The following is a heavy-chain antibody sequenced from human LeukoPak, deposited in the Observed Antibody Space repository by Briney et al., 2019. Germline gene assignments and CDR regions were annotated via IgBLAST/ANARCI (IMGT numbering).Heavy chain of an antibody. D-gene: IGHD3-22*01. CDR2: ISAYNGNT. CDR3: ARAPWTPYDSSGHDY. CDR1: GYTFTSYG. J-gene: IGHJ4*02. V-gene: IGHV1-18*01. Sequence: ASVKVSCKASGYTFTSYGISWVRQAPGQGLEWMGWISAYNGNTNYAQKLQGRVTMTTDTSTSTAYMELRSLRSDDTAVYYCARAPWTPYDSSGHDYWGQGTLVTDSS.